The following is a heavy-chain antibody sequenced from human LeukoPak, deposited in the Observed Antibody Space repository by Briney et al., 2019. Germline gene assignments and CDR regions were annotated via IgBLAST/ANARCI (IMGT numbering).Heavy chain of an antibody. CDR1: GGSISNYY. J-gene: IGHJ4*02. CDR3: ARNGGSGWSDY. CDR2: IHYSGST. Sequence: SETLSLTCTASGGSISNYYWSWIRQPPGKGLEWIGDIHYSGSTNDNPSLKSRVTISIDTSKNQFSLNLNSVTAADTAVYYCARNGGSGWSDYWGQGILVTASS. V-gene: IGHV4-59*08. D-gene: IGHD6-19*01.